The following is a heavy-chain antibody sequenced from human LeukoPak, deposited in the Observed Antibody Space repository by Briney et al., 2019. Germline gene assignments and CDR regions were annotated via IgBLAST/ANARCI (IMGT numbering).Heavy chain of an antibody. CDR3: AGKRGWRYGMDV. V-gene: IGHV4-59*08. Sequence: SETLSLTCTVSGGSISSYYWSWIRQPPGKGLEWIGYIYYSVSTNYNPSLKSRVTISVDTSKNQFSLKLSSVTAADTAVYYCAGKRGWRYGMDVWGQGTTVTVSS. CDR1: GGSISSYY. CDR2: IYYSVST. J-gene: IGHJ6*02. D-gene: IGHD1-14*01.